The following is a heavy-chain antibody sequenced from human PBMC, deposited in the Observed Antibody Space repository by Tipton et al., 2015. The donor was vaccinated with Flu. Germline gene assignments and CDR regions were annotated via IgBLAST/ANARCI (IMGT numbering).Heavy chain of an antibody. D-gene: IGHD4-11*01. Sequence: QLVQSGAEVKKPGASVKVSCKASGYTFTSYDINWVRQATGQGLEWMGWMNPNSGNTGYAQKFQGRVTMTRNTSISTAYMELSSLRSEDTAVYYCARGGWSTDNFCCYSGMDAWGQGAPVAVSS. CDR1: GYTFTSYD. CDR2: MNPNSGNT. CDR3: ARGGWSTDNFCCYSGMDA. V-gene: IGHV1-8*02. J-gene: IGHJ6*02.